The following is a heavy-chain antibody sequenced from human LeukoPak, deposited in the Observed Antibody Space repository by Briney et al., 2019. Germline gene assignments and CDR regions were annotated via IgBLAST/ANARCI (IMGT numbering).Heavy chain of an antibody. V-gene: IGHV3-74*01. CDR3: ARDRSGYDFDY. D-gene: IGHD5-12*01. J-gene: IGHJ4*02. CDR1: GFTFSSYW. CDR2: INSDGSST. Sequence: GGSLRPSCAASGFTFSSYWMHWVRQAPGKGLVWVSRINSDGSSTSYADSVKGRFTISRDNAENTLYLQMNSLRAEDTAVYYCARDRSGYDFDYWGQGTLVTVSS.